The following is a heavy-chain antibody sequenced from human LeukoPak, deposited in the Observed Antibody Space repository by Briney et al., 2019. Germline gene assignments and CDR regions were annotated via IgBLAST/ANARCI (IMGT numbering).Heavy chain of an antibody. CDR1: GYTFTGYY. CDR2: INPNSGGT. J-gene: IGHJ4*02. CDR3: VRAARDRYSSSWFD. V-gene: IGHV1-2*04. Sequence: ASVKVSCKASGYTFTGYYMHWVRQAPGQGLEWMGWINPNSGGTNYAQKFQGWVTMTRDTSISTAYMELSRLRSDDTAVYYCVRAARDRYSSSWFDWGQGTLVTVSS. D-gene: IGHD6-13*01.